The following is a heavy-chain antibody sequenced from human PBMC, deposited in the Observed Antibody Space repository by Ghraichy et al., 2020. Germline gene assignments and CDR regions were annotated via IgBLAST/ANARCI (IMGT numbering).Heavy chain of an antibody. V-gene: IGHV3-72*01. D-gene: IGHD1-26*01. J-gene: IGHJ4*02. Sequence: GESLNISCATSGFTFSDHYMDWVRQAPGKGLEWVGRIRSKADRLATDYAASVKGRFTISRDDSKNSLYLQMNSLKTEDMAVYYCVLGYIGSIFDHWGQGTLVTVSS. CDR2: IRSKADRLAT. CDR3: VLGYIGSIFDH. CDR1: GFTFSDHY.